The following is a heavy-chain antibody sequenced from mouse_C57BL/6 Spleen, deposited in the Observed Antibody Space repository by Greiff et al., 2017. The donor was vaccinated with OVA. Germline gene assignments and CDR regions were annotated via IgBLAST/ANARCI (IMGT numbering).Heavy chain of an antibody. CDR3: ARQNGNYCYAMDY. Sequence: EVMLVESGGGLVKPGGSLKLSCAASGFTFSDYGMHWVRQAPEKGLEWVAYISSGSSTIYYADTVKGRFTISRDNAKNTLFLQMTSLRSEDTAMYYCARQNGNYCYAMDYWGQGTSVTVSS. V-gene: IGHV5-17*01. D-gene: IGHD2-1*01. J-gene: IGHJ4*01. CDR2: ISSGSSTI. CDR1: GFTFSDYG.